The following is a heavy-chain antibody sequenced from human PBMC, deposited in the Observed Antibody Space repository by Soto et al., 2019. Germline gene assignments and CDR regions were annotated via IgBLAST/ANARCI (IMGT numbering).Heavy chain of an antibody. J-gene: IGHJ3*02. V-gene: IGHV2-5*02. Sequence: SGPTLVNPTQTLTLTCTFSGFSLSTSGVGVGWIRQPPGKALEWLALIYWDDDKRYSPSLKSRLTITKDTSKNQVVLTMTNMDPVDTATYYCAHTPGGVYDSSGHDAFDIWGQGXMVTV. CDR2: IYWDDDK. CDR1: GFSLSTSGVG. D-gene: IGHD3-22*01. CDR3: AHTPGGVYDSSGHDAFDI.